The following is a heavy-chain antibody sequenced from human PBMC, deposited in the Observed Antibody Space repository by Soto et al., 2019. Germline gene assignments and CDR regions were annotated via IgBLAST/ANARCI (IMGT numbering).Heavy chain of an antibody. CDR1: GGSISSYY. D-gene: IGHD4-17*01. CDR3: ARETYGDYVGYFDP. J-gene: IGHJ5*02. Sequence: SETLSLTCTVSGGSISSYYRSWIRQPPGKGLEWIGYIYYIGSTYHNPSLKSRVTISLDTSKNQFSLKLSSVTAADTAVYYCARETYGDYVGYFDPWGQGTLVT. V-gene: IGHV4-59*12. CDR2: IYYIGST.